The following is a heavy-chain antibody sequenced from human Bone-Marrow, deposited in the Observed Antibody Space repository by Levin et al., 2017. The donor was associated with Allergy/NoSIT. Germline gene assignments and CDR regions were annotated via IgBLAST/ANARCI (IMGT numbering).Heavy chain of an antibody. J-gene: IGHJ4*02. Sequence: GESLKISCAASGFTFSRCAMTWVRQAPGKGLEWVSTISASSDYTYYADSVKGRFTISRDNSKATLYLQMKSLRDEDTALYYCAKDPRLHLGELASFDSWGQGTLVTVSS. V-gene: IGHV3-23*01. CDR1: GFTFSRCA. CDR3: AKDPRLHLGELASFDS. D-gene: IGHD3-16*01. CDR2: ISASSDYT.